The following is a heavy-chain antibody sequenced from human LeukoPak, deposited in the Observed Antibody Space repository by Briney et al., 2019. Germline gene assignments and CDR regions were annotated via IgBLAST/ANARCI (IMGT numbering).Heavy chain of an antibody. J-gene: IGHJ4*02. CDR1: GYTFTSYD. D-gene: IGHD6-19*01. CDR2: MNPNSGNT. CDR3: ARASIAVPCGY. Sequence: GASVKVSCKASGYTFTSYDINGVGQATGQGLEWMGWMNPNSGNTGYAQKFQGRVTMTSNTSISTADMELSSLRSEDTAVYYCARASIAVPCGYWGQGTLVTVSS. V-gene: IGHV1-8*01.